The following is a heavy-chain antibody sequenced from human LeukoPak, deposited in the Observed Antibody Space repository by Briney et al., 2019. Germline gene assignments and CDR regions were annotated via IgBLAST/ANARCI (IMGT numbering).Heavy chain of an antibody. V-gene: IGHV4-59*01. J-gene: IGHJ6*03. CDR1: GGSISSYY. CDR2: IYYSGST. CDR3: AGMYYYDSSGWYYYMDV. D-gene: IGHD3-22*01. Sequence: SETLSLTCTVSGGSISSYYWSWIRQPPGKGLEGIGYIYYSGSTNYTPSLKSRVTTSVDTSKNQFSLKLSSVTAADTAVYYCAGMYYYDSSGWYYYMDVWGKGTTVTVSS.